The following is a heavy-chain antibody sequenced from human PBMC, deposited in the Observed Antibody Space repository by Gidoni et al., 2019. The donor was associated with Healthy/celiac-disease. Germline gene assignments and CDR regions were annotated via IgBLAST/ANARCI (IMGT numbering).Heavy chain of an antibody. Sequence: QVQLQQWGAGLLKPSETLSLTCAVYGGSLSGYYWRWFRPSPGKGLAWIGEISPSGSNNYHPSLKSRVTISVDTSKNQFSLKLSSVTAADTAVYYCARGGDKIKRRTGYSSGWLHGAGGCAFDYWGQGTLVTVSS. CDR1: GGSLSGYY. D-gene: IGHD6-19*01. CDR2: ISPSGSN. J-gene: IGHJ4*02. CDR3: ARGGDKIKRRTGYSSGWLHGAGGCAFDY. V-gene: IGHV4-34*01.